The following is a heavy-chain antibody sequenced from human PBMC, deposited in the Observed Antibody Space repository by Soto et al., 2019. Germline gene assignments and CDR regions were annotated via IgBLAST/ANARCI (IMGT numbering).Heavy chain of an antibody. CDR1: GDAFKSYA. J-gene: IGHJ4*02. CDR2: ITPSYDRT. V-gene: IGHV1-69*06. D-gene: IGHD4-17*01. Sequence: QVLLLQSGSEVKKAGSSVKVSCKASGDAFKSYAIHWVRQAPGQGLEYMGRITPSYDRTKYAQKFQGRLTLTADMYTSTVYMELSSLRSEDTAVYYCARDPTHDYGDDTFDYWGQGTKVIVSS. CDR3: ARDPTHDYGDDTFDY.